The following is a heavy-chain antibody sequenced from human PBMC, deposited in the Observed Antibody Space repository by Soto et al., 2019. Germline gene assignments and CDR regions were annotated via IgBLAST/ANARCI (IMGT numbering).Heavy chain of an antibody. V-gene: IGHV5-51*01. J-gene: IGHJ6*02. D-gene: IGHD6-6*01. Sequence: GPSLKISCNASAYSFTSYWIGRVRQMPGKGLEWMGITVPGDSETRYTPSFQGQVTISADKSISTAYLQWSSLKASDTAMYYCARQYSRSSWNYYYYGMDVWGPGTSVTVSS. CDR3: ARQYSRSSWNYYYYGMDV. CDR2: TVPGDSET. CDR1: AYSFTSYW.